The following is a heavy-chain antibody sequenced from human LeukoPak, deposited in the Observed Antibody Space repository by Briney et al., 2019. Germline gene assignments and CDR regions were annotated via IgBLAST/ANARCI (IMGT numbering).Heavy chain of an antibody. CDR1: GGSISSFY. Sequence: PSETLSLTCTVSGGSISSFYWSWIRQPPGKGLEWIGYIYYSGSTNYNPSLKSRVTISVDTSKNQFSLKLSSVTAADTAVYYCARVDYYDSSGYYYNDAFDIWGQGQWSPSLQ. D-gene: IGHD3-22*01. CDR2: IYYSGST. CDR3: ARVDYYDSSGYYYNDAFDI. V-gene: IGHV4-59*01. J-gene: IGHJ3*02.